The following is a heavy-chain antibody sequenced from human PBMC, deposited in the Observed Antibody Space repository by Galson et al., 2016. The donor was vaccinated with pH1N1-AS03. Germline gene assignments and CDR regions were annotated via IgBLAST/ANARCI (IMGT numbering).Heavy chain of an antibody. V-gene: IGHV4-31*01. CDR2: ISYSGST. CDR3: ARGWPTRDYDILTGTVVPTNVFDP. J-gene: IGHJ5*02. D-gene: IGHD3-9*01. CDR1: GGSISSGGYY. Sequence: TLSLTCTVSGGSISSGGYYWNWMRQHPGKGLEWIGYISYSGSTYYNPSLKSQVTISIDTSKNQFSLKLSSVTVADTTVYDSARGWPTRDYDILTGTVVPTNVFDPWGQGTRATVSS.